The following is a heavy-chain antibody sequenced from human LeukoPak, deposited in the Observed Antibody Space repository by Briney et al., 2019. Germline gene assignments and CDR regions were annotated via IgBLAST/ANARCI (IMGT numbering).Heavy chain of an antibody. CDR1: GFTFSSYA. Sequence: GGSLRLSCAASGFTFSSYAMSWVRQAPGKGLEWVSVISGSGDSTYYADSVKGRFTISRDNSKNMLYLQMNSLRAEDTAVYYCARDPYSSFFGAFDIWGQGTMVTVSS. CDR2: ISGSGDST. V-gene: IGHV3-23*01. J-gene: IGHJ3*02. D-gene: IGHD6-6*01. CDR3: ARDPYSSFFGAFDI.